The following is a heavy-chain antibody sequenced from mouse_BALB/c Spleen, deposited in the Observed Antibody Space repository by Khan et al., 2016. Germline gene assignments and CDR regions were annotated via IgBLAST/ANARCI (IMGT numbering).Heavy chain of an antibody. D-gene: IGHD4-1*01. CDR2: IDPANGNT. CDR3: ANWDWYFDV. CDR1: GFNIKDTY. V-gene: IGHV14-3*02. Sequence: VQLQQSGAELVKPGASVKLSCTASGFNIKDTYMHWVKQRPEQGLEWIGRIDPANGNTTYDTKFQGKATITADTSSNTAYLQLSSLTSEDTAVYYCANWDWYFDVWGAGTTVTVSS. J-gene: IGHJ1*01.